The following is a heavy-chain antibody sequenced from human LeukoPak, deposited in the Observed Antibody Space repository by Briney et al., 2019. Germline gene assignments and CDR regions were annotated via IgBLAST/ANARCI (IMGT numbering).Heavy chain of an antibody. CDR2: IRSKAYGGTT. J-gene: IGHJ4*02. D-gene: IGHD1-1*01. CDR3: TRVIQVWYNWNDEGRSFDY. Sequence: GGSLRLSCTASGFTFGDYAMSWFRQAPGKGLEWVGFIRSKAYGGTTEYAASVKGRFTISRDDSKSIAYLQMNSLKTEDTAVYYCTRVIQVWYNWNDEGRSFDYWGQGTLVTVSS. CDR1: GFTFGDYA. V-gene: IGHV3-49*03.